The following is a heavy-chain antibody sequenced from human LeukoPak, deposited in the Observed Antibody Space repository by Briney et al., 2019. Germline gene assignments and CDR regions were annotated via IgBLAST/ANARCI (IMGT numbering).Heavy chain of an antibody. V-gene: IGHV3-23*01. CDR3: AKESGWPRLPFPFDY. CDR1: GFTFSSYA. CDR2: ISGSGGST. J-gene: IGHJ4*02. D-gene: IGHD5-12*01. Sequence: GGSLRLSCAASGFTFSSYAMSWVRQAPGKGLEWVSAISGSGGSTNYADSVKGRFTISRDNSKNTLYLQMNSLRAEDTAVYYCAKESGWPRLPFPFDYWGQGTLVTVSS.